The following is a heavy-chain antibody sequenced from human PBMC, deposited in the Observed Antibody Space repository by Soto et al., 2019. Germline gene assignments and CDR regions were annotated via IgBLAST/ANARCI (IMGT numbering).Heavy chain of an antibody. V-gene: IGHV3-33*01. CDR1: GFTFSSYG. D-gene: IGHD6-19*01. CDR3: ARGSAGSLGVDY. J-gene: IGHJ4*02. Sequence: QVQLVESGGGVVQPGRSLRLSCAASGFTFSSYGMHWVRQAPGKGLEWVAVIWYDGSNKYYADSVKGRFTISRDNSKNTLYLQMNSLSAEDTAVYYCARGSAGSLGVDYWGQGTLVTVSS. CDR2: IWYDGSNK.